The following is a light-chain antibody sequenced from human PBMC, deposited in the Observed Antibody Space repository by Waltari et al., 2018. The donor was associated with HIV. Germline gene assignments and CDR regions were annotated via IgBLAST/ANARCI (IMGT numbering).Light chain of an antibody. CDR2: DVS. V-gene: IGLV2-23*02. CDR1: SGDVGAYNL. Sequence: QTALTQPASMSGSPGQSITISCTGTSGDVGAYNLVSWYQQHPGKAPRLIIYDVSERPAGVSNRFTGSKSGNTASLTISGLQAEDEADYYCCSYVSEIVPCVFGGGTKLTVL. CDR3: CSYVSEIVPCV. J-gene: IGLJ3*02.